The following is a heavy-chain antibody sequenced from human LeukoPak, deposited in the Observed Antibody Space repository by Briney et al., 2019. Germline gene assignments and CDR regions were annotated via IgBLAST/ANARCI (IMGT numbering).Heavy chain of an antibody. CDR2: IKRDGSEK. J-gene: IGHJ4*02. Sequence: GGSLRLSCAASGFTFSSYWMSWVRQAPGKGLEWVANIKRDGSEKNYVDSVKGRFTISRDNTKNSLYLQMNSLRAEDTAVFYCARDQYDTWSRRGNFDSWGQGTLVIVSS. V-gene: IGHV3-7*03. D-gene: IGHD3-3*01. CDR3: ARDQYDTWSRRGNFDS. CDR1: GFTFSSYW.